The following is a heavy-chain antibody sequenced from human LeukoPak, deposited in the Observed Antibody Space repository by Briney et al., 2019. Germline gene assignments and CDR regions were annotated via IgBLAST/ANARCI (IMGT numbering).Heavy chain of an antibody. Sequence: ASVKVSCKVSGYTLTELSMHWVRQAPGKGLEWMGGFDPEDGETIYAQKFQGRVTMTEDTSTDTAYMELSSLRSEDTAVYYCATARSVVVPAASAFDIWGQGTMVTVSS. CDR3: ATARSVVVPAASAFDI. V-gene: IGHV1-24*01. D-gene: IGHD2-2*01. J-gene: IGHJ3*02. CDR2: FDPEDGET. CDR1: GYTLTELS.